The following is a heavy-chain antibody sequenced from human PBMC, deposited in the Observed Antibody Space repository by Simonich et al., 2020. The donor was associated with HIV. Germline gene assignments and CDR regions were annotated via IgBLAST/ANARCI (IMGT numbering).Heavy chain of an antibody. CDR1: GGSFSGYY. CDR3: ARGFYQRLYYFDY. J-gene: IGHJ4*02. Sequence: QVQLQQWGAGLLKPSETLSLTCAVYGGSFSGYYWSWIRQPPGKGLEWIGEINHSGSTNYHPSRKSRVTISVDTSKNQFSLKLSSVTAADTAVYYCARGFYQRLYYFDYWGQGTLVTVSS. CDR2: INHSGST. D-gene: IGHD2-2*01. V-gene: IGHV4-34*01.